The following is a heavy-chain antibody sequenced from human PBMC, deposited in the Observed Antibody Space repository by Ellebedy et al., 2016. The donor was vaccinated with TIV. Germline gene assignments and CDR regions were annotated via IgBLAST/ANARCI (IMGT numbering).Heavy chain of an antibody. CDR2: INRKADGEPT. Sequence: GESLKISCAASGFTFSNAWMNSVRPAPGKGLEWVGLINRKADGEPTDYAAPVKGRFTISRDDSKNTLYLQMNSLKTEDTAVYFCTADVHCSRTVCYGPNYYYGLDLWGQGTTVTVSS. CDR3: TADVHCSRTVCYGPNYYYGLDL. CDR1: GFTFSNAW. J-gene: IGHJ6*02. V-gene: IGHV3-15*07. D-gene: IGHD2-2*01.